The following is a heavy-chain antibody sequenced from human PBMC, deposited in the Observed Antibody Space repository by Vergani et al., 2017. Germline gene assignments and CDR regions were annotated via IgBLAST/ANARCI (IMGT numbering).Heavy chain of an antibody. CDR2: ISYDGSNK. Sequence: QVQLVESGGGVVQPGRSLRLSCAASGFTFSSYAMHWVRQAPGKGLEWVAVISYDGSNKYYADSVKGRFTISRDNSKNTLYLQMNSLRAEDTAVYYCARGAREYQLLLPDYYYYYMDVWGKGTTVTVSS. CDR1: GFTFSSYA. D-gene: IGHD2-2*01. CDR3: ARGAREYQLLLPDYYYYYMDV. V-gene: IGHV3-30*01. J-gene: IGHJ6*03.